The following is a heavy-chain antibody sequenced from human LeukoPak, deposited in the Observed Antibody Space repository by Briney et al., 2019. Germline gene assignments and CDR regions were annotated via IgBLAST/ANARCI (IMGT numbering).Heavy chain of an antibody. D-gene: IGHD3-22*01. V-gene: IGHV4-34*01. CDR1: GGSFSGYY. CDR2: INHSGST. Sequence: SETLSLTCAVYGGSFSGYYWSWIRQHPGKGLEWIGEINHSGSTNYNPSLKSRVTISVDTSKNQFSLKLSSVTAADTAVYYCARGGGSSGYYCDYWGQGTLVTVSS. J-gene: IGHJ4*02. CDR3: ARGGGSSGYYCDY.